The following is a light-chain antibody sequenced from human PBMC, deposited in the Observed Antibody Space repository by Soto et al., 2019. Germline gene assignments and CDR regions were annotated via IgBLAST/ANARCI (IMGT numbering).Light chain of an antibody. CDR3: CSYAGSYIYV. V-gene: IGLV2-11*01. CDR1: SSDVGGYNY. CDR2: DVS. Sequence: HSALTQPRSVFGSPGQSVTISCTGTSSDVGGYNYVSWYQQHPGKAPKLMIYDVSKRPSGVPDRFSGSKSGNTASLTISGLQAEDEADYYCCSYAGSYIYVFGTGTKVTVL. J-gene: IGLJ1*01.